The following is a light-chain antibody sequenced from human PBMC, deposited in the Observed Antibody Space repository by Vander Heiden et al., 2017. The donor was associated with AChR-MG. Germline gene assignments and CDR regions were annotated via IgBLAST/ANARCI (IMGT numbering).Light chain of an antibody. V-gene: IGKV3-11*01. J-gene: IGKJ4*01. CDR2: DAS. CDR3: QQRSNWPRLT. CDR1: QSVSSY. Sequence: EIVLTQSPATLSLSPGERATRSCRASQSVSSYLAWYQQKPGQAPRLLIYDASNMATGIPARFSGSGSGTDFTLTISSLEPEDFAVYYCQQRSNWPRLTFGGWTKVEIK.